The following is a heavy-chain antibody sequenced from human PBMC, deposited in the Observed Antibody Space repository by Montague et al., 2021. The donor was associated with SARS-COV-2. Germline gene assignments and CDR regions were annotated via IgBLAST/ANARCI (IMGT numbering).Heavy chain of an antibody. CDR3: TRGDLRYSSSWYLDY. J-gene: IGHJ4*02. CDR2: INHSGST. V-gene: IGHV4-34*01. Sequence: SETLSLTCAVYGGSFSGYYWSWIRQPPGKGLEWIGEINHSGSTNYNPSLKSRVTISVDTSKNQFSLKLSSVNAADTAVYYCTRGDLRYSSSWYLDYWGQGTLVTVSS. CDR1: GGSFSGYY. D-gene: IGHD6-13*01.